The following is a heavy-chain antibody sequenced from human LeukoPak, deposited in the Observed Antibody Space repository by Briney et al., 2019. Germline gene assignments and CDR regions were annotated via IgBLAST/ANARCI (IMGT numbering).Heavy chain of an antibody. CDR2: MIPNSGGT. J-gene: IGHJ5*02. Sequence: WASVTVSCKASGYTFTGDYIHWVRQAPGQGLEWMGWMIPNSGGTNYAQNFHGRVTMTRDTSISTAHMELNNLRSDDTAVYYCAKESAYHLDLWGQGTLVTVPS. CDR3: AKESAYHLDL. CDR1: GYTFTGDY. V-gene: IGHV1-2*02. D-gene: IGHD3-3*01.